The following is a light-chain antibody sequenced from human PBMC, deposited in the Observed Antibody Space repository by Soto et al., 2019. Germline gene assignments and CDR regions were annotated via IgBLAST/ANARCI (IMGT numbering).Light chain of an antibody. Sequence: DIQMTQSPSTLSASVGDRVTITCRASQSISSWLAWYQQQPGKAPKLLIYKASSLESGVPSRFSGSGSGTEFTLTISSLQTDDFATYYCQQYGSYSRTFGQGTKVDIK. V-gene: IGKV1-5*03. CDR3: QQYGSYSRT. J-gene: IGKJ1*01. CDR1: QSISSW. CDR2: KAS.